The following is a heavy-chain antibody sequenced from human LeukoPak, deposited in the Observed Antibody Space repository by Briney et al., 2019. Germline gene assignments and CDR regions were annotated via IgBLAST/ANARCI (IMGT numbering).Heavy chain of an antibody. CDR1: GFTFDDYA. V-gene: IGHV3-9*01. Sequence: GGSLRLPCAASGFTFDDYAMHWVRQAPGKGLEWVSGISWNSGTIGYADSVKGRFTISRDNAKNSLYLQMNSLRAEDTALYYCAKDRGSGSYSTLGASDVWGRGTMVTVSS. CDR2: ISWNSGTI. CDR3: AKDRGSGSYSTLGASDV. J-gene: IGHJ3*01. D-gene: IGHD1-26*01.